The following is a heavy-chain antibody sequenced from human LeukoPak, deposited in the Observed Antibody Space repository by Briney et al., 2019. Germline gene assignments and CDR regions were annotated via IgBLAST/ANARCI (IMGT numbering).Heavy chain of an antibody. V-gene: IGHV4-30-4*01. CDR1: GGSISSGDYY. D-gene: IGHD3-22*01. J-gene: IGHJ4*02. Sequence: SETLSLTCTVSGGSISSGDYYWSCIRQPPGKGLECIGYIYYSGSTYYNPSLKSRVTISVDTSKNQFSLKLSSVTAADTAVYYCARGSPAHSSGYYLDYWGQGTLVTVSS. CDR3: ARGSPAHSSGYYLDY. CDR2: IYYSGST.